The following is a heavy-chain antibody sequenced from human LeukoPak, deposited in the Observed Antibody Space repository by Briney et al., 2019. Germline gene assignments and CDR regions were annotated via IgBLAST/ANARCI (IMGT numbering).Heavy chain of an antibody. J-gene: IGHJ6*04. CDR1: GGSISSYY. CDR2: IYYSGST. CDR3: ARRAIEVVPAAMRDYYYYGMDV. D-gene: IGHD2-2*01. V-gene: IGHV4-59*12. Sequence: SETLSLTCTVSGGSISSYYWSWIRQPPGKGLEWIGYIYYSGSTNYNPSLKSRVTISVDTSKNQFSLELSSVTAADTAVYYCARRAIEVVPAAMRDYYYYGMDVWGKGTTVTVSS.